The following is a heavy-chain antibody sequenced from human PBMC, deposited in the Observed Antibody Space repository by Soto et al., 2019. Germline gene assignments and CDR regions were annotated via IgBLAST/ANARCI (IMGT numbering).Heavy chain of an antibody. Sequence: PSETLSLTCAVYGGSFSGYYWSLLRQPPGKGLEWIEEINHSGSTNYNPSLKSRVTISVDTSKNQFSLKLSSVTAADTAVYYCARGGRNYRYYYYYYMDVWGKGTTVTVSS. D-gene: IGHD1-7*01. CDR2: INHSGST. V-gene: IGHV4-34*01. J-gene: IGHJ6*03. CDR3: ARGGRNYRYYYYYYMDV. CDR1: GGSFSGYY.